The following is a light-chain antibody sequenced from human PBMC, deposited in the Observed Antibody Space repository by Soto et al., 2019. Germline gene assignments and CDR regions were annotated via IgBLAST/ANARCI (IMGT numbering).Light chain of an antibody. Sequence: DLQMTQSPSTLSASVGDRVTITCRASQSISSWLAWYQQKPGTAPKLLIYKAFSLQSGVPSRFSGSGSGTEFTLAISSLQHDDFATYYCQQYSSYPYTFGQGTKLEIK. J-gene: IGKJ2*01. CDR2: KAF. CDR1: QSISSW. CDR3: QQYSSYPYT. V-gene: IGKV1-5*03.